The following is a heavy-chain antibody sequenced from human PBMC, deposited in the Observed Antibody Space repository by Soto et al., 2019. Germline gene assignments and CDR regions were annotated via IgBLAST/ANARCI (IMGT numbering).Heavy chain of an antibody. CDR1: GYTFTGHY. CDR2: IGPDSGAT. V-gene: IGHV1-2*02. D-gene: IGHD1-26*01. J-gene: IGHJ4*02. Sequence: GSVKVSCKASGYTFTGHYIHWVRQAPEQGPEWMGEIGPDSGATRYAQKFQGRVTMTRDMSITTVYMELNNLSPDDTAVYYCGRGRSGQIVVFYWGQGTPVTVSS. CDR3: GRGRSGQIVVFY.